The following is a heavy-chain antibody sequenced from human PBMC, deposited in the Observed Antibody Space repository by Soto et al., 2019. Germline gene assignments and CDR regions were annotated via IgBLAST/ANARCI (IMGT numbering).Heavy chain of an antibody. CDR3: ARVFIVVAGTTGWFDP. CDR1: GGSISSYY. D-gene: IGHD6-19*01. V-gene: IGHV4-59*12. CDR2: IYYSGST. J-gene: IGHJ5*02. Sequence: SETLSLTCTVSGGSISSYYWSWIRQPPGKGLEWIGYIYYSGSTNYNPSLKSRVTISVDTSKNQFSLKLSSVTAADTAVYYCARVFIVVAGTTGWFDPWGQGTLVTV.